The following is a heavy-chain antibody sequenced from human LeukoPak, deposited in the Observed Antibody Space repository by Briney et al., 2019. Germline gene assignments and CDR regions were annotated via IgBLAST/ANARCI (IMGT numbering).Heavy chain of an antibody. J-gene: IGHJ4*02. Sequence: ASVKVSCKASGYTFTGYYMHWVRQAPGQGLEWMGRINPNSGGTNYAQKFQGRVTMTRDTSISTAYMELSRLRSDDTAVYYCARGDFSSGTYYSDYWGQGTLVTVSS. D-gene: IGHD6-25*01. CDR2: INPNSGGT. CDR1: GYTFTGYY. CDR3: ARGDFSSGTYYSDY. V-gene: IGHV1-2*06.